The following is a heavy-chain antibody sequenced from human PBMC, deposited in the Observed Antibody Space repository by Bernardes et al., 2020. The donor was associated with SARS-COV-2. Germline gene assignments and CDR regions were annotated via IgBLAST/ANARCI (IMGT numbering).Heavy chain of an antibody. CDR2: ISYDGGDK. Sequence: GGSLRLSCAASGFTFSTYAMHWVRQAPGKGLEWVTVISYDGGDKYYADSVKGRFTISRDNLKNTLYVQMNGLSAEDTTVYYCARDSARPTLDGNFDYWGLGILVRVSS. D-gene: IGHD1-26*01. J-gene: IGHJ4*01. CDR3: ARDSARPTLDGNFDY. CDR1: GFTFSTYA. V-gene: IGHV3-30*04.